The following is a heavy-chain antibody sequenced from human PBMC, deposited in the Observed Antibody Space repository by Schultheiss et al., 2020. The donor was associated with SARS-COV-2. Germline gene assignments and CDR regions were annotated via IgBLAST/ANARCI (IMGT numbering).Heavy chain of an antibody. CDR3: ARTPCSGGSCYFYGMDV. D-gene: IGHD2-15*01. CDR2: ISSSSSYI. J-gene: IGHJ6*02. CDR1: GFTFSSYS. V-gene: IGHV3-21*01. Sequence: GGSLRLSCAASGFTFSSYSMNWVRQAPGKGLEWVSSISSSSSYIYYADSVKGRFTISRDNAKNSLYLQMNSLRAEDTAVYYCARTPCSGGSCYFYGMDVWGQGTTVTVSS.